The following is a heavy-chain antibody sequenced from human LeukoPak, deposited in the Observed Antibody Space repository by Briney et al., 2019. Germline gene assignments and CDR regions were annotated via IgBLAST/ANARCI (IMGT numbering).Heavy chain of an antibody. J-gene: IGHJ4*02. Sequence: GGSLRLSCGASGFTFRPYGMIWLRQVPGMGLEWVSYISSSSSTIFYADSVKGRFTISRDNAKNSLYLQMNSLRDEDTAVYYCARMHYFDYWGQGTLVTVSS. CDR2: ISSSSSTI. CDR1: GFTFRPYG. CDR3: ARMHYFDY. V-gene: IGHV3-48*02.